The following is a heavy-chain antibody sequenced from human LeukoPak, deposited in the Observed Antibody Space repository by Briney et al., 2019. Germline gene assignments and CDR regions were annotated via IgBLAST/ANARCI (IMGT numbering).Heavy chain of an antibody. V-gene: IGHV3-74*01. CDR1: GLTFSSHW. D-gene: IGHD3-16*02. CDR2: ITNDGSST. CDR3: ARGTAGYHSSYFDY. J-gene: IGHJ4*02. Sequence: GGSLRLSCAASGLTFSSHWMHWVRQAPGKGLVWVSRITNDGSSTTYADSVKGRFTISRDNAENTLYLQMNSLRAEDTAVYYCARGTAGYHSSYFDYWGQGTLVTVSS.